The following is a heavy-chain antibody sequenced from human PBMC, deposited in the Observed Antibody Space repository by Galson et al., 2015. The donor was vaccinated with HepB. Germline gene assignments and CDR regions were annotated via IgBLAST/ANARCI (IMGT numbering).Heavy chain of an antibody. J-gene: IGHJ6*03. V-gene: IGHV1-18*01. Sequence: SVKVSCKASGYTFTSYGISWVRQAPGQGLEWMGWISAYNGNTNYAQKLQGRVTMTTDTSTSTVYMELSSLRSEDTAVYYCAREGGTSWYYYYMDVWGKGTTVTVSS. CDR2: ISAYNGNT. D-gene: IGHD2-2*01. CDR3: AREGGTSWYYYYMDV. CDR1: GYTFTSYG.